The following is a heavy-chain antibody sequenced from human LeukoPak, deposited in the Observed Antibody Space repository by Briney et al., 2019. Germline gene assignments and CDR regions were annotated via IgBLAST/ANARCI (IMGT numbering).Heavy chain of an antibody. V-gene: IGHV1-69*02. Sequence: ASVKVSCKASGGTFSSYTISWVRQAPGQGLEWMGRIIPILGIANYAQKFQGRVTITADKSTSTAYMELSSLRSEDTAVYYCARLQVGATTHLDCWGQGTLVTVSS. J-gene: IGHJ4*02. CDR3: ARLQVGATTHLDC. CDR1: GGTFSSYT. D-gene: IGHD1-26*01. CDR2: IIPILGIA.